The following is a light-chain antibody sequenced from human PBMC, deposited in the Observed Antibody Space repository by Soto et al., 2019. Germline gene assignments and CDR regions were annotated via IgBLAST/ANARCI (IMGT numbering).Light chain of an antibody. CDR2: GAS. V-gene: IGKV3-20*01. CDR3: QQYASSPLT. J-gene: IGKJ4*01. CDR1: QSVGRNY. Sequence: EIVLTQSPGTLSVSPGERATLSCRASQSVGRNYLARYQQKPGQAPRLLIYGASSRATGIPDRFSGSGSGTDFTLTISRLEPEDFAVYYCQQYASSPLTFGGGTKVETK.